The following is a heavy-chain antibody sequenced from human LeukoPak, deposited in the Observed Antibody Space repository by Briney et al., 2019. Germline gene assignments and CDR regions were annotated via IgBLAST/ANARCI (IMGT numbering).Heavy chain of an antibody. D-gene: IGHD2-15*01. Sequence: PSETLSLTCTVSGGSISSYYWSWIRQPPGKGLEWIGYIYYSGSTNYNPSLKSRVTISVDTSKNQFSLKLSSVTAADTAVYYCARSPVLSEGSVGSSLGGYYFDYWGQGTLVTVSS. CDR3: ARSPVLSEGSVGSSLGGYYFDY. V-gene: IGHV4-59*01. CDR2: IYYSGST. CDR1: GGSISSYY. J-gene: IGHJ4*02.